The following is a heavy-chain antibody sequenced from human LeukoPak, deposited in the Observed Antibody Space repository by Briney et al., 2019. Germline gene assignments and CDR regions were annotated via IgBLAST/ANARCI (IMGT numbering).Heavy chain of an antibody. CDR1: GFTFSHDW. Sequence: GGSLRLSCAASGFTFSHDWMSWVRQAPGKGLEWVASIKQDGSGEHYVDSVKGRFTISRDNAKNSLYLQMNSLRAEDTAVYYCARGYQLLRGYSGYVEDYWGQGTLVTVSS. CDR2: IKQDGSGE. V-gene: IGHV3-7*03. D-gene: IGHD5-12*01. CDR3: ARGYQLLRGYSGYVEDY. J-gene: IGHJ4*02.